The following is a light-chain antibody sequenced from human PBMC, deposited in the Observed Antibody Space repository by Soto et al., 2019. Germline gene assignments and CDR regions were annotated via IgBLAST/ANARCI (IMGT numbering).Light chain of an antibody. CDR1: QSVSSN. J-gene: IGKJ1*01. Sequence: EIVMTQSPATLSVSPGERATLSCRASQSVSSNLAWYQQKPGQAPTLLIYGASARATGIPVRFSGSRSGTEFTLTISSLQSEDFAVYYCQHYNNWPRTFGQGTKVDIK. CDR2: GAS. CDR3: QHYNNWPRT. V-gene: IGKV3-15*01.